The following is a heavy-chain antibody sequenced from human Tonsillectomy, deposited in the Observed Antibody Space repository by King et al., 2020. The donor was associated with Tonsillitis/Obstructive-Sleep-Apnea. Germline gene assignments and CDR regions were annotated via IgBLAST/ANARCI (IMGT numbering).Heavy chain of an antibody. D-gene: IGHD2-2*01. J-gene: IGHJ4*02. Sequence: QLVQSGAEVKKPGESLKISCQGSGYPFTSFWIGWVRQMPGKGLGWMGIIYPGDSDIRYSPSFQGQVIISADKSIRTAYLQWASVKASDTAMYYCARPKEYCSSTSCYAILDYWGQGTLVTVSS. CDR3: ARPKEYCSSTSCYAILDY. CDR1: GYPFTSFW. V-gene: IGHV5-51*01. CDR2: IYPGDSDI.